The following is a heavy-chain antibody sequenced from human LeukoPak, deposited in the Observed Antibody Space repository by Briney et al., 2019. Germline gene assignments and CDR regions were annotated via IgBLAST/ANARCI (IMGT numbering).Heavy chain of an antibody. Sequence: GESLKISCKGSGYSFTSYWIGWVRQMPGKGLEWMGIIYPGDSDTRYGPSFQGQVTISADKSISTAYLQWSSLKASDTAMYYCARQGAPYYGDYDRRTLHYWGQGTLVTVSS. CDR1: GYSFTSYW. CDR3: ARQGAPYYGDYDRRTLHY. D-gene: IGHD4-17*01. CDR2: IYPGDSDT. V-gene: IGHV5-51*01. J-gene: IGHJ4*02.